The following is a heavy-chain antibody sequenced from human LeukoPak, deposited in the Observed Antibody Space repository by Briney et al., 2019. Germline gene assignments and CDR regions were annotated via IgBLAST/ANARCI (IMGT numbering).Heavy chain of an antibody. D-gene: IGHD5-18*01. Sequence: GGSLRLSCAASGFTFSNAWMSWVRQTPGKGLEWVGRIKSKTDGGTTDYAAPVKGRFTISRDDSKNTMYLQMNSLKTEDTAVYYCTTSTWIQLWLFSDYWGQGTLVTVSS. J-gene: IGHJ4*02. CDR1: GFTFSNAW. CDR2: IKSKTDGGTT. V-gene: IGHV3-15*01. CDR3: TTSTWIQLWLFSDY.